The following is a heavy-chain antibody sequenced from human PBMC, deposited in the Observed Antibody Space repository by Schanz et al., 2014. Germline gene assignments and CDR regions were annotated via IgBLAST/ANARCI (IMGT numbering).Heavy chain of an antibody. J-gene: IGHJ4*02. D-gene: IGHD4-17*01. V-gene: IGHV1-69*09. CDR2: IIPILGIA. Sequence: QLVQSGSEFRKPGASVKVSCKASGYIFSSYAIHWVRQAPGQGLEWMGRIIPILGIANYAQKFQGRVTITRDTSASTVYMELSSLRSEDTAVYYCARGYGDSPTDFWGQGTLVTVSS. CDR3: ARGYGDSPTDF. CDR1: GYIFSSYA.